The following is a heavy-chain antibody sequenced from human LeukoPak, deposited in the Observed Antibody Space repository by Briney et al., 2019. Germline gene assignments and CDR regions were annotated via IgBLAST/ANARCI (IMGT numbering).Heavy chain of an antibody. CDR2: TSSSSSYI. J-gene: IGHJ3*02. CDR1: GFTFSTYS. D-gene: IGHD4-23*01. Sequence: GGSLRLSCAASGFTFSTYSMNWVRQAPGKGLEWVSSTSSSSSYIYYADSLKGRFTISRDNAKNSLYLQMNSLRAEDTAVYYCARVARGNSGAFDIWGQGTMVTVSS. V-gene: IGHV3-21*01. CDR3: ARVARGNSGAFDI.